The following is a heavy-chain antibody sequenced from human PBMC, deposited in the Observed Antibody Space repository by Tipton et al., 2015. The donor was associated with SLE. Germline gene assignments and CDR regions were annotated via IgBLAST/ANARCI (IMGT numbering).Heavy chain of an antibody. V-gene: IGHV4-39*01. D-gene: IGHD6-25*01. CDR1: GGPIRNSPYY. J-gene: IGHJ4*02. CDR2: VFDTGYT. Sequence: TLSLTCHVAGGPIRNSPYYWAWIRQTRGKRLEWIGSVFDTGYTAYNPSLEGRMSISVDTSNNEFSLKPSSVTAADTAVYFCARQDLGRAATLTFDIWGLGTLVTVSS. CDR3: ARQDLGRAATLTFDI.